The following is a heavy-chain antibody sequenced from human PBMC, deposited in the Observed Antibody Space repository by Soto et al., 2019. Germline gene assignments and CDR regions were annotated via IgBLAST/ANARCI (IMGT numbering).Heavy chain of an antibody. CDR3: ARDPCFSCGSVPYLDY. V-gene: IGHV1-8*01. Sequence: GASVKVSCKASGYTFTSYDINWVRQATGQGLEWMGWMNPNSGNTGYAQKFQGRVTMTRNTSISTAYMELNSLRAEDTARYYCARDPCFSCGSVPYLDYWGQGTLVTVSS. D-gene: IGHD2-21*01. J-gene: IGHJ4*02. CDR1: GYTFTSYD. CDR2: MNPNSGNT.